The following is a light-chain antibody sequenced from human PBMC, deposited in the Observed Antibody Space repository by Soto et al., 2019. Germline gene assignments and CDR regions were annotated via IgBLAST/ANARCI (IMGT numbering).Light chain of an antibody. CDR1: QGIGVY. Sequence: DIQMTQSPSSLSASLGDRVTITCRASQGIGVYLAWFQQKPGNAPKLLIYAASTLQSGVPSRFSGSGSGTDSTLTVSSLQPEDVATYYCQKYNSAPLTFGGGTRLEIK. CDR3: QKYNSAPLT. CDR2: AAS. V-gene: IGKV1-27*01. J-gene: IGKJ4*01.